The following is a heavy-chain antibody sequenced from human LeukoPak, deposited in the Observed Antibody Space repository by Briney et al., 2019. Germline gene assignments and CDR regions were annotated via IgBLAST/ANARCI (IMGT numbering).Heavy chain of an antibody. D-gene: IGHD3-9*01. Sequence: SETLPLTCAVYGGSFRGYYWSWIRPPPRKGLEWIGEINHSGSTNYNPSLKSRVTISVDTSKNQFSLKLSSVTAADTAVYYCARVRSTYYDILTGCLFDYWGQGTLVTVSS. CDR3: ARVRSTYYDILTGCLFDY. V-gene: IGHV4-34*01. CDR1: GGSFRGYY. J-gene: IGHJ4*02. CDR2: INHSGST.